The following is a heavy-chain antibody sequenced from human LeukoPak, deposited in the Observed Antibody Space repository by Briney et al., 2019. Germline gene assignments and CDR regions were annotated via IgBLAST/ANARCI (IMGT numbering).Heavy chain of an antibody. J-gene: IGHJ4*02. V-gene: IGHV4-38-2*02. CDR1: GFSISSGHY. Sequence: SETLSLTCTVSGFSISSGHYWGWVRQPPGAGLEWIGSVYQSGTTYYNPSLKSRVTTSVDMSKNQFSMRLRPVTAADTAVYYCARIFIRNGYSSYFDCWGQGTLVTVSS. D-gene: IGHD5-18*01. CDR2: VYQSGTT. CDR3: ARIFIRNGYSSYFDC.